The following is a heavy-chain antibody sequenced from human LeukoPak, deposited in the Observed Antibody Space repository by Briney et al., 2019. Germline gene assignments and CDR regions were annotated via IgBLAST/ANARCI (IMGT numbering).Heavy chain of an antibody. D-gene: IGHD2-15*01. CDR2: ISYDGSNK. CDR3: AKSGGFGGGIDY. CDR1: ELTFSSYG. J-gene: IGHJ4*02. V-gene: IGHV3-30*18. Sequence: RGSLRLSCAASELTFSSYGMHWVRQAPGKGLEWVAVISYDGSNKYYADSVKGRFTISRDNSKNTLYLQMNSLRAEDTAVYYCAKSGGFGGGIDYWGQGTLVTVSS.